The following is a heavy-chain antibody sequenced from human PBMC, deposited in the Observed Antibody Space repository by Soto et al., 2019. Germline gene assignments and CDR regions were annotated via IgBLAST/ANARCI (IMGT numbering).Heavy chain of an antibody. V-gene: IGHV4-59*01. J-gene: IGHJ5*02. CDR3: ARSSVAGTPSNWFEP. CDR1: GGSISSYY. D-gene: IGHD6-19*01. CDR2: IYYSGST. Sequence: SETLSLTCTVSGGSISSYYWSWIRQPPGKGLEWIGYIYYSGSTNYNPSLKSRVTISVDTSKNQFSLKLSSVTAADTAVYYCARSSVAGTPSNWFEPWGQGTRVTVSS.